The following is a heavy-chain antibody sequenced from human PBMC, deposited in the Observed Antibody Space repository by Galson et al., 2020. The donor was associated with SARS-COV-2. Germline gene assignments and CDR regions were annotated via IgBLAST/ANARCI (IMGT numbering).Heavy chain of an antibody. CDR3: ARNCGTGTTGCDY. CDR2: TYYRSKWYN. D-gene: IGHD1-1*01. CDR1: GDSVSSNIAA. V-gene: IGHV6-1*01. Sequence: SQTLSLTCAISGDSVSSNIAAWNWIRQSPSRGLEWLGRTYYRSKWYNGYAESVRSRIIINLDTSKNQFSLQLNSVTPEDTAVYYCARNCGTGTTGCDYWGQGTLVTVSS. J-gene: IGHJ4*02.